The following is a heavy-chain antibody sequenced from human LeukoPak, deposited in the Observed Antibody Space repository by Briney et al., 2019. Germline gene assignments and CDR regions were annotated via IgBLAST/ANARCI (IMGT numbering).Heavy chain of an antibody. D-gene: IGHD3-22*01. CDR3: TRGGDTSGHYYFEYFHH. CDR1: GYSISSGYY. Sequence: SETLSLTCTVSGYSISSGYYWGWIRQPPGKGLEWIGSFYHSGTTYYNPSLKSRVTILVDTSKNHFSLKLSSVTAADTAVYYCTRGGDTSGHYYFEYFHHWGQGTLVAVSS. J-gene: IGHJ1*01. V-gene: IGHV4-38-2*02. CDR2: FYHSGTT.